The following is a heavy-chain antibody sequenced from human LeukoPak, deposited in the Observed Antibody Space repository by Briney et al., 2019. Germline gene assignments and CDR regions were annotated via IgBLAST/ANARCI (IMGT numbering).Heavy chain of an antibody. D-gene: IGHD3-10*01. CDR2: INWNGGST. J-gene: IGHJ4*02. V-gene: IGHV3-20*04. CDR3: ARDWPDYYGSGSTVDY. Sequence: RPGGSLRLSCAASGFTFDDYGMSWVRQAPGKGLEWVSGINWNGGSTGYADSVKGRFTISRDNAKNSLYLQMNSLRAEGTALYYCARDWPDYYGSGSTVDYWGQGTLVTVSS. CDR1: GFTFDDYG.